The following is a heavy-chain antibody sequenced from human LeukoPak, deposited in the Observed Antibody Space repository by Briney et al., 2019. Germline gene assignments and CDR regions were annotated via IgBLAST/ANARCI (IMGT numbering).Heavy chain of an antibody. V-gene: IGHV4-59*12. CDR3: ALPWWGIAVAGTGQAYYMDV. J-gene: IGHJ6*03. CDR2: IYYSGST. Sequence: KPSETLSLTCTVSGGSISSYYWSWIRQPPGKGLEWIGYIYYSGSTNYNPSLKSRVTISVDTSKNQFSLKLSSVTAADTAVYYCALPWWGIAVAGTGQAYYMDVWGKGTTVTVSS. D-gene: IGHD6-19*01. CDR1: GGSISSYY.